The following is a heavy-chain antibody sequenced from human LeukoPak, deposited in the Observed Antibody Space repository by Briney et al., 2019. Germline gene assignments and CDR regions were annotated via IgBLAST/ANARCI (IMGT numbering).Heavy chain of an antibody. Sequence: GGSLRLSCAASGYTFSSYGMNWVRQAPGKGLEWVSAISDSGGNTYYADSVKGRFTISRDNSRNTLYLHMNSLRDEDTAIYYCVKLSDYGGKRNYFDYWGQGTLVTVSS. J-gene: IGHJ4*02. CDR1: GYTFSSYG. D-gene: IGHD4-23*01. V-gene: IGHV3-23*01. CDR2: ISDSGGNT. CDR3: VKLSDYGGKRNYFDY.